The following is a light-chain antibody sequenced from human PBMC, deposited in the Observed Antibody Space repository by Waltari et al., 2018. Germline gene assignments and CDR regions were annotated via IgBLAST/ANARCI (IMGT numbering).Light chain of an antibody. CDR2: DVS. CDR3: SSYISSDTLEL. V-gene: IGLV2-14*03. Sequence: HSALTQPASVSGSPGQSITISCTGTSSDVGGYNYVSWYQQHPGKAPKLMIFDVSYRPSGISKRFSGAKSGNTASLTISGLQAEDEADYYCSSYISSDTLELFGGGTSLTVL. J-gene: IGLJ2*01. CDR1: SSDVGGYNY.